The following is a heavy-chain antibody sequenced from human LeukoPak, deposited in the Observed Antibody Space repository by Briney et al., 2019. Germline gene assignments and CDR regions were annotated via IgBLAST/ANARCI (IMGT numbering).Heavy chain of an antibody. CDR1: GFTVSSNY. J-gene: IGHJ4*02. D-gene: IGHD6-13*01. Sequence: GGSLRLSCAASGFTVSSNYMSWVRQAPGKGLEWVSVIYSGGSTYYADSVKGRFTISRDNSKNTLYLQMNSLRAEDTAVYYCASGIAAADPYYFDYWVQGTLVTVSS. V-gene: IGHV3-53*01. CDR2: IYSGGST. CDR3: ASGIAAADPYYFDY.